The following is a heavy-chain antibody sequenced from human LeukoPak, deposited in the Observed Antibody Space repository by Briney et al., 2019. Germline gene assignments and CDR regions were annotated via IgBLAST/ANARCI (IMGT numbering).Heavy chain of an antibody. D-gene: IGHD5-24*01. Sequence: GSLRLSCAASGFTFSTFAMIWVRQPPGKGLEWVSSIFPSGGEIHYADSVRGRFTISRDNSKSTLSLQMNSLRSEDTAVYYCARMGKVEMATINPLSFDYWGQGTLVTVSS. CDR2: IFPSGGEI. V-gene: IGHV3-23*01. CDR3: ARMGKVEMATINPLSFDY. CDR1: GFTFSTFA. J-gene: IGHJ4*02.